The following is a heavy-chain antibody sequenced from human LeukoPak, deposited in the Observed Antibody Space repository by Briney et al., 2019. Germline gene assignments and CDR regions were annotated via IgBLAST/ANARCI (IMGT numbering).Heavy chain of an antibody. CDR1: GFTFSTYG. V-gene: IGHV3-23*01. CDR2: ISGSGGST. CDR3: AKDVEVATTPRAFDI. D-gene: IGHD5-12*01. Sequence: GGTLRLSCVASGFTFSTYGMSWVRQAPGKGLEWVSAISGSGGSTYYADSVKGRFTISRDNSKNTLYLQMNSLRAEDTAVYYCAKDVEVATTPRAFDIWGQGTMVTVSS. J-gene: IGHJ3*02.